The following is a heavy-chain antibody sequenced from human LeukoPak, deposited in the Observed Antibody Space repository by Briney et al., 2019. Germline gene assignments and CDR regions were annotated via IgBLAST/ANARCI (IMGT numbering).Heavy chain of an antibody. Sequence: PGGSLRLSCAASGFTFSGCPFHWVRQAPGKGLEWVAAISTDAYYKYHGDSVRGRFAISRDNYMNSLYLQLNGLRAEDTAVSYCVRSVMPGPWYFDLWGRGTLVTVSS. CDR1: GFTFSGCP. V-gene: IGHV3-30*09. D-gene: IGHD2-2*01. CDR3: VRSVMPGPWYFDL. CDR2: ISTDAYYK. J-gene: IGHJ2*01.